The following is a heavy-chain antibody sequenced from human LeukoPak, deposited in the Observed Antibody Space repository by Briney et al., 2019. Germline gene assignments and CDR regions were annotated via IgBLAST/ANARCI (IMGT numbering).Heavy chain of an antibody. D-gene: IGHD3-22*01. Sequence: SETLSLTCTVSGGSISRYYWSWIRQPAGKGLEWIGRIYTSGSTNYNPSLKSRVTMSVDTSKNQFSLKLSSVTAADTAVYYCARHRTHDSSLYYFDYWGQGTLVTVSS. CDR3: ARHRTHDSSLYYFDY. CDR2: IYTSGST. CDR1: GGSISRYY. J-gene: IGHJ4*02. V-gene: IGHV4-4*07.